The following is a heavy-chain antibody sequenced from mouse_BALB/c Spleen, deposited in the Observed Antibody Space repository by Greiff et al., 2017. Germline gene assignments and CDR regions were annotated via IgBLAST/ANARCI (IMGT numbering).Heavy chain of an antibody. J-gene: IGHJ2*01. Sequence: EVQLVESGGGLVQPGGSRKLSCAASGFTFSSFGMHWVRQAPEKGLEWVAYISSGSSTIYYADTVKGRFTISRDNPKNTLFLQMTSLRSEDTAMYYCARWDDYFFFDYWGQGTTLTVSS. D-gene: IGHD2-4*01. CDR2: ISSGSSTI. CDR3: ARWDDYFFFDY. V-gene: IGHV5-17*02. CDR1: GFTFSSFG.